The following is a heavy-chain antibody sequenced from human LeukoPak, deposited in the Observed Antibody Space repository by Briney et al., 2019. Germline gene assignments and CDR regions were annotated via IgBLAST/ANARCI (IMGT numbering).Heavy chain of an antibody. CDR2: IRSKANSYAT. CDR3: TSTLLGYCTNGVCYTFY. Sequence: GGSLRLSCAASGFTSSGSAMHWVRQASGKGLEWVGRIRSKANSYATAYAASVKGRFTISRDDSKNTAYLQMNSLKTEDTAVYYCTSTLLGYCTNGVCYTFYWGQGTLVTVSS. CDR1: GFTSSGSA. D-gene: IGHD2-8*01. J-gene: IGHJ4*02. V-gene: IGHV3-73*01.